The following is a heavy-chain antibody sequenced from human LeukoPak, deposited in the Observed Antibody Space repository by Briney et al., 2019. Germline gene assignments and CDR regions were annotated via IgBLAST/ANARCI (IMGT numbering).Heavy chain of an antibody. V-gene: IGHV1-69*05. CDR1: GGTFSSYA. CDR2: IIPIFGTA. Sequence: SVNVSCKASGGTFSSYAISWVRQAPGQGLEWMGGIIPIFGTANYAQKFQGRVTITTDESTSTAYMELSSLRSEDTAVYYCARGFSFYSSSSFDYWGQGTLVTVSS. CDR3: ARGFSFYSSSSFDY. J-gene: IGHJ4*02. D-gene: IGHD6-6*01.